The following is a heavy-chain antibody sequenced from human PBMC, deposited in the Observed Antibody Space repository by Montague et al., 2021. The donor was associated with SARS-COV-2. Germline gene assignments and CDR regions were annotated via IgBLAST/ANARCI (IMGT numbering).Heavy chain of an antibody. D-gene: IGHD6-13*01. V-gene: IGHV4-31*03. Sequence: TLSLTCIVSGGSISSDDSYWTWIRQHPGKGLEWIGYISYSGRTSYXVSLKSRLTISADTSDNQFSLKLTSMTAADTAVYYCARMYVPAHGTSAASYSDYWGRGTVVTVSS. CDR1: GGSISSDDSY. J-gene: IGHJ4*02. CDR3: ARMYVPAHGTSAASYSDY. CDR2: ISYSGRT.